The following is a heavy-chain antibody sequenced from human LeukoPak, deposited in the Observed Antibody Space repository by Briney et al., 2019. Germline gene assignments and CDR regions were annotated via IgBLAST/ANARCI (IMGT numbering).Heavy chain of an antibody. D-gene: IGHD6-13*01. CDR1: GGSITSSPYY. J-gene: IGHJ5*02. CDR3: AGGTPGIAAAVDP. CDR2: IYYSGST. Sequence: KPSETLSLTCTVSGGSITSSPYYWGWIRQPPGKGLEWIGSIYYSGSTYYSPSLKRRVTISVDTSRNHFSLKLSSVTAADTAVYYCAGGTPGIAAAVDPWGQGTLVTVSS. V-gene: IGHV4-39*02.